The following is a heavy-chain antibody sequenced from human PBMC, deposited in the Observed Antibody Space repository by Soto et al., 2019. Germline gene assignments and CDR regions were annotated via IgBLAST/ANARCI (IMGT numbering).Heavy chain of an antibody. CDR3: ASSHEVLAAAPREYYYYGVDV. CDR2: TYYRSKWYN. CDR1: GDSVSSNSAA. J-gene: IGHJ6*02. Sequence: PSQTLSLTCAISGDSVSSNSAAWNWIRQSPSRGLEWLGRTYYRSKWYNNYAVSVKSRITINPDTSKNQFSLQLNSVTPEDTAVYYCASSHEVLAAAPREYYYYGVDVWGQGTTVTVSS. D-gene: IGHD6-13*01. V-gene: IGHV6-1*01.